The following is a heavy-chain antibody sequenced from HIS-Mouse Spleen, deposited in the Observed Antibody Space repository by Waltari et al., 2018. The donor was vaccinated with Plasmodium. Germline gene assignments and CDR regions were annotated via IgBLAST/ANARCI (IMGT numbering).Heavy chain of an antibody. CDR1: GVSLSSISYY. V-gene: IGHV4-39*01. J-gene: IGHJ6*02. D-gene: IGHD4-4*01. CDR3: ASLPRVEEVTTPFYYYYYGMDV. CDR2: IYYSGST. Sequence: QLQLQESGPGLVKPSETLSLTCPVSGVSLSSISYYLGCIRPPPRTGMEWIGSIYYSGSTYYNPSLKSRVTISVDTSKNQFSLKLSSVTAADTAVYYCASLPRVEEVTTPFYYYYYGMDVWGQGTTVTVSS.